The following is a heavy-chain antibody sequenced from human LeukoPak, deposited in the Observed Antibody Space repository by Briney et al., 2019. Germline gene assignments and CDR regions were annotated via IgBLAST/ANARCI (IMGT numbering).Heavy chain of an antibody. D-gene: IGHD1-26*01. Sequence: ETLSLTCAVYGGSFSGYYWSWIRQPPGKGLEWVSTISGGGGSTYYADSVKGRFTISRDNTKNTLYLQVNSLRAEDTAVYYCAKGGKWDVTPFDYWGQGTLVTVSS. J-gene: IGHJ4*02. CDR2: ISGGGGST. CDR1: GGSFSGYY. V-gene: IGHV3-23*01. CDR3: AKGGKWDVTPFDY.